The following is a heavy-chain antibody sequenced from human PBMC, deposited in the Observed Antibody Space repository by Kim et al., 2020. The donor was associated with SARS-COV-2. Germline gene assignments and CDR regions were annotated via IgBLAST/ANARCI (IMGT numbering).Heavy chain of an antibody. J-gene: IGHJ6*02. CDR1: GYTFTGRH. V-gene: IGHV1-2*05. CDR3: ARADYYNGLAV. Sequence: ASVKVSCKTSGYTFTGRHLHWVRQAPGQGLEWMGRINPESDDTVYAQEFQGRVTVTSDTSTTTVYLEVERLTSDDTGLYYFARADYYNGLAVWGQGTTVTVSS. CDR2: INPESDDT.